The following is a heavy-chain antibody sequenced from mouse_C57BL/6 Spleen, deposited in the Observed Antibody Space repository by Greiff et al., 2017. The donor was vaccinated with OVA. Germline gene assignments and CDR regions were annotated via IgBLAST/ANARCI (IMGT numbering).Heavy chain of an antibody. D-gene: IGHD2-1*01. CDR2: INPNNGGT. CDR3: ARGGKEEGNYFDY. J-gene: IGHJ2*01. Sequence: VQLQQSGPELVKPGASVKIPCKASGYTFTDYNMDWVKQSHGKSLEWIGDINPNNGGTIYNQKFKGKATLTVDKSSSTAYMERRSLTSEDTAVYYRARGGKEEGNYFDYWGQGTTLTVSS. V-gene: IGHV1-18*01. CDR1: GYTFTDYN.